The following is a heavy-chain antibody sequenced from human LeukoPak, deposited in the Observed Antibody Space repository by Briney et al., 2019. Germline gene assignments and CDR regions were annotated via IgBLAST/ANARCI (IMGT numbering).Heavy chain of an antibody. D-gene: IGHD2-15*01. J-gene: IGHJ6*02. CDR3: AREVVAATSSGYYGMDV. CDR2: ISSSGSII. V-gene: IGHV3-11*01. Sequence: PGGSLRLSCAASGFTFSDYYMSWIRQAPGKGLEWVSYISSSGSIIYYADSVKGRFTISRDNAKNSLYLQMNSLRAEDTAVYYCAREVVAATSSGYYGMDVWGQGTTVTVFS. CDR1: GFTFSDYY.